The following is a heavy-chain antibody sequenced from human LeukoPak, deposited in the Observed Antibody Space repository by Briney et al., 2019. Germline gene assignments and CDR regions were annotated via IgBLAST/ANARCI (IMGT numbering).Heavy chain of an antibody. J-gene: IGHJ4*02. Sequence: SETLSLTCTVSGGSISSYYWSWIRQPPGKGLEWIGYIYYSGSTNYNPSLKSRVTISVDTSKNQFSLKLSSVTAADTAVYYCARGGTQYYYGSGSYPPTFDYWGQGTLVTVSS. D-gene: IGHD3-10*01. V-gene: IGHV4-59*01. CDR3: ARGGTQYYYGSGSYPPTFDY. CDR1: GGSISSYY. CDR2: IYYSGST.